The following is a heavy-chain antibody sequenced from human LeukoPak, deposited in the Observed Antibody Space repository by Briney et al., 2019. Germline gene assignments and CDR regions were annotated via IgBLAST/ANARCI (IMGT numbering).Heavy chain of an antibody. J-gene: IGHJ5*02. CDR2: ISYDGSNK. CDR1: GFTFSTYT. V-gene: IGHV3-30*04. Sequence: PGMSLRLSCAASGFTFSTYTMHWVRRAPGKGLEWVAIISYDGSNKYYADSVKGRFTISRDNSKNTLYLQMNTLRAEDTAVYYCAPSSWGQGTLVTVSS. CDR3: APSS.